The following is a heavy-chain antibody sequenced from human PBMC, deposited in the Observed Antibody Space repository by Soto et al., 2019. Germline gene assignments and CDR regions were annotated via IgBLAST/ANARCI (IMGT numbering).Heavy chain of an antibody. V-gene: IGHV4-34*01. D-gene: IGHD3-3*01. CDR1: GASFRAYS. CDR2: ITHGGST. CDR3: ARDRFDSWSHIYYGLDV. J-gene: IGHJ6*02. Sequence: ETLCLTCCVYGASFRAYSGTWLHQSPGKGLEWIGEITHGGSTDYNPALKSRLVMSVDTSKNQFSLRVTSVTAADAAVYFCARDRFDSWSHIYYGLDVWGQGTKVTVYS.